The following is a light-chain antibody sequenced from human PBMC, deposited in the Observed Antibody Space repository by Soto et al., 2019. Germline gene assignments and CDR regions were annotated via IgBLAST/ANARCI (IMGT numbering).Light chain of an antibody. CDR1: QDIAIY. V-gene: IGKV1-9*01. CDR3: QQRSNWPAT. CDR2: AAS. J-gene: IGKJ1*01. Sequence: IQLTQSPSSLSASVGDRVTITCRASQDIAIYLAWYQQKPGEAPKLLIYAASTLYGGVPSRFSGSGSGTDFTLTISSLEPEDFAVYYCQQRSNWPATFGQGTKVDIK.